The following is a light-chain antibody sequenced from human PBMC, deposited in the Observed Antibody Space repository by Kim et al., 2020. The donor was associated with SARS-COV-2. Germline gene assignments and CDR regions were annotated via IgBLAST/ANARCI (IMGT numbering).Light chain of an antibody. CDR2: GKN. J-gene: IGLJ2*01. Sequence: VALSQTVRSTCQGDSLRSYYATWYQQKPGQAPILVIYGKNNRPSGIPDRFAGSSSGNTASLTITGTQAGDEADYYCNSRDSNDNVVFGGGTKLTVL. CDR3: NSRDSNDNVV. CDR1: SLRSYY. V-gene: IGLV3-19*01.